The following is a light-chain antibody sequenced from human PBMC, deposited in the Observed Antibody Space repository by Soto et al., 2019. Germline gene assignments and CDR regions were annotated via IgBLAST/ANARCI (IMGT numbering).Light chain of an antibody. CDR3: QQYNNWPWT. CDR1: QSVSSK. CDR2: AAS. V-gene: IGKV3-15*01. J-gene: IGKJ1*01. Sequence: EIVMTQSPATLSVSRRERATLSCRASQSVSSKLAWYQQKPGQPPRLLIYAASTRATGIPVRFSGSGSGTEFTLTISSLQSEDFAVYYCQQYNNWPWTFGQGTKVDIK.